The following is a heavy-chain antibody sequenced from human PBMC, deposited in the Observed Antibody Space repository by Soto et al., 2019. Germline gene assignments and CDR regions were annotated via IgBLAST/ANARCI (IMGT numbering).Heavy chain of an antibody. CDR3: ANLPPDSDY. Sequence: LLESRGGEVQPGGSLRLSCAASGFTFSIYGMAWVRQAPGKGLEWVASIIGSGTSTYYADFVKGRFTISRDNSKNTLFPEINSLRGEDKAVYPCANLPPDSDYWGRGTLVSVSS. CDR2: IIGSGTST. V-gene: IGHV3-23*01. J-gene: IGHJ4*02. CDR1: GFTFSIYG.